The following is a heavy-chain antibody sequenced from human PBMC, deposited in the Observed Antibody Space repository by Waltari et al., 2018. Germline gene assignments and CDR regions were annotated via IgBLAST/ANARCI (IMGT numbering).Heavy chain of an antibody. CDR1: GYNFIDYY. CDR2: VNPNSGGT. J-gene: IGHJ3*01. CDR3: ARARAWGPKAFDV. V-gene: IGHV1-2*04. D-gene: IGHD7-27*01. Sequence: QVQLVQSEAEVRKPGASVKVSCQASGYNFIDYYVHWVRQAPGQGLGWRGWVNPNSGGTMYLRKFEGWVTFSTDTSVNTAYMEVTRLKSDDTATYFCARARAWGPKAFDVWGQGTRLTVSS.